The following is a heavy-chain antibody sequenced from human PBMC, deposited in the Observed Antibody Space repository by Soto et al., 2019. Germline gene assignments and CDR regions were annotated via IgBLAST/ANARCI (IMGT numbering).Heavy chain of an antibody. CDR2: IYYTGST. Sequence: SETLSLTCTVSGGSINSYYWSWIRQPPGKGLEWIVHIYYTGSTNYNPSLKSRVTISVDTSKNQFSLKLSSVTAADTAVYFCARGGPNWIDPWGPGTLVTVSS. J-gene: IGHJ5*02. V-gene: IGHV4-59*01. CDR1: GGSINSYY. CDR3: ARGGPNWIDP.